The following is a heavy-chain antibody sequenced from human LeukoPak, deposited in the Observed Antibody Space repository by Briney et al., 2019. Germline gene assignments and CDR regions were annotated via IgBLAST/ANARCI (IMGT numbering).Heavy chain of an antibody. D-gene: IGHD4-23*01. J-gene: IGHJ4*02. CDR2: IIPKSGHV. CDR3: ARAYRGNTVGDH. Sequence: ASVKVSCKASGYTFTGHYIHWVRQAPGQGLEWMGWIIPKSGHVERAQKFQARVTMTRDTSISTAYMELGGLTSDDTAVYFCARAYRGNTVGDHWGQGTPVTVSS. V-gene: IGHV1-2*02. CDR1: GYTFTGHY.